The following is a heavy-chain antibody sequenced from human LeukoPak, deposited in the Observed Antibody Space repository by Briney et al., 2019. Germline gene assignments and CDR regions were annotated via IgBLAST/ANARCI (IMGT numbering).Heavy chain of an antibody. CDR1: GGSFSGYY. CDR3: ARGRQYRNYYDSSGYYYYGY. CDR2: INHSGST. J-gene: IGHJ4*02. V-gene: IGHV4-34*01. Sequence: PSETLSLTCAVYGGSFSGYYWSWIRQPPGKGLECIGEINHSGSTNYNPSLKSRVTISVDTSKNQFSLKLSSVTAADTAVYYCARGRQYRNYYDSSGYYYYGYWGQGTLVTVSS. D-gene: IGHD3-22*01.